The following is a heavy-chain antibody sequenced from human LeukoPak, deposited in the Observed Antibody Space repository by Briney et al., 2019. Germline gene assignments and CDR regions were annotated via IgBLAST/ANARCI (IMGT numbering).Heavy chain of an antibody. D-gene: IGHD3-22*01. V-gene: IGHV5-51*01. CDR2: IYCGDSYT. J-gene: IGHJ4*02. Sequence: PGESLKISCKASGNSFTSYWIAWVRQMPGKGLEWTGIIYCGDSYTNYSPSFQGHVTISADKSISTAYLQWSSLKASDTAMYYCARSYYYDSSGYYPFDYWGQGTLVTVAS. CDR1: GNSFTSYW. CDR3: ARSYYYDSSGYYPFDY.